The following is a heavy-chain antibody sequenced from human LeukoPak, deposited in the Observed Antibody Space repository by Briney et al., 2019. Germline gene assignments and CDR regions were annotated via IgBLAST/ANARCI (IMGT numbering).Heavy chain of an antibody. CDR2: ISSSSSYI. D-gene: IGHD6-6*01. Sequence: GGSLRLSCAASGFTFSSYSMNWVRQAPGKGLEWVSSISSSSSYIYYADSVKGRFTISRDNAKNSLYLQMNSLRAEDTAVYYCARVKKSSSSRGPFDYWGQGTLVTVSS. V-gene: IGHV3-21*01. J-gene: IGHJ4*02. CDR1: GFTFSSYS. CDR3: ARVKKSSSSRGPFDY.